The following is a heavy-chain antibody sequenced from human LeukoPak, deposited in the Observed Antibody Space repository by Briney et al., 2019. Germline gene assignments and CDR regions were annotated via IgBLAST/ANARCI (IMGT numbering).Heavy chain of an antibody. J-gene: IGHJ4*02. CDR3: ARSYDSSGYYHFDY. V-gene: IGHV3-30-3*01. D-gene: IGHD3-22*01. Sequence: GGSLRLSCVASGFSSSAYAMHWVRQAPGKGVGWGAVISYDGSNKYFADSVKGRFTVSRDNSRNTLYLQMNSLRAEDTAVYYCARSYDSSGYYHFDYWGQGTLVTVSS. CDR1: GFSSSAYA. CDR2: ISYDGSNK.